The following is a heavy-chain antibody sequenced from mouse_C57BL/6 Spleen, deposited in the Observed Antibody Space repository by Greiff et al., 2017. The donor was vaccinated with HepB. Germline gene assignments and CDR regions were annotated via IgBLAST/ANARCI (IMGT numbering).Heavy chain of an antibody. Sequence: EVQLQQSGPELVKPGASVKISCKASGYTFTDYYMNWVKQSHGKSLEWIGDINPNNGGTSYNQKFKGKATLTVDKSSSTAYMELRSLTSEDSAVYYCARRRGYYGNYYFDYWGQGTTLTVSS. CDR2: INPNNGGT. CDR3: ARRRGYYGNYYFDY. CDR1: GYTFTDYY. J-gene: IGHJ2*01. D-gene: IGHD2-1*01. V-gene: IGHV1-26*01.